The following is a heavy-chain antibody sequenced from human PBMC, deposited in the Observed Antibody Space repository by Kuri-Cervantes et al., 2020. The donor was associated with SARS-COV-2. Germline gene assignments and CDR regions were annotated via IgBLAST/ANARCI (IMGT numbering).Heavy chain of an antibody. V-gene: IGHV3-11*06. CDR2: ISSSGSYS. D-gene: IGHD5-24*01. CDR1: GITFSDYY. Sequence: GGAPKISRAAAGITFSDYYMSWIRQAPEKGLEWIAYISSSGSYSQSADSVEGRFTVSRDNAKNSLYLQMNSLRVEDTALYYCARDLARMATSSWWGLHTWARGTLVTVSS. J-gene: IGHJ4*02. CDR3: ARDLARMATSSWWGLHT.